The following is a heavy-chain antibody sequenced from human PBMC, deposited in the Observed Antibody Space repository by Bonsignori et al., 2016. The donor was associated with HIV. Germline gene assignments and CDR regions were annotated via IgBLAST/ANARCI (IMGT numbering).Heavy chain of an antibody. V-gene: IGHV1-46*01. CDR3: ARDRPHNCFDS. Sequence: QVQLVQSGTEVKKPGASVKISCKASGYTFTSYYIHWVRQAPGQGLEWVGLVSPSDGTTSYAQTFQGRVTLTRDTSTSTVYMELSSLRSEDTVVYSCARDRPHNCFDSWGQGTLVSV. CDR2: VSPSDGTT. J-gene: IGHJ5*01. D-gene: IGHD6-6*01. CDR1: GYTFTSYY.